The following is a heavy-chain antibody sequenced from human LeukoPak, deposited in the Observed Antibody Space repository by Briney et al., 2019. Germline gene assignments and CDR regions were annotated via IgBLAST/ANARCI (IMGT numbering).Heavy chain of an antibody. Sequence: GGSLRLSCAASGFSVSSNYMSWVRQAPGKGLEWVSVIYSGGYTNYADSVKGRFTISRDNSKNTLYLQMNSLRADDTAVYSCAKSPRGGIYGVVIVRGSSDFWGQGTLVTVSS. CDR2: IYSGGYT. D-gene: IGHD3-3*01. CDR1: GFSVSSNY. CDR3: AKSPRGGIYGVVIVRGSSDF. J-gene: IGHJ4*02. V-gene: IGHV3-53*01.